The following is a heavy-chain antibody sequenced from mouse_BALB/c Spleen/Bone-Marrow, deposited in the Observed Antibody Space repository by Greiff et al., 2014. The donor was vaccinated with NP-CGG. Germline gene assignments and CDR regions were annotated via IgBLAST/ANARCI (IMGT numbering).Heavy chain of an antibody. D-gene: IGHD2-4*01. Sequence: VQLQQSGAELVRPGTSVKVSCKGSGYAFTNYLIEGVKQRPGQGLEWIGVINSGSGGTKYNEKFKGKATLTADKSSSTAYMQLSSLTSDDSAVYFCARAITDAMDYWGQGTSVTVSS. CDR1: GYAFTNYL. CDR2: INSGSGGT. J-gene: IGHJ4*01. CDR3: ARAITDAMDY. V-gene: IGHV1-54*01.